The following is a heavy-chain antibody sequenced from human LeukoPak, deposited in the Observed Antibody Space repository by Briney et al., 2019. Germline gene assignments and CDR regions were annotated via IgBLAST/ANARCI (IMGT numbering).Heavy chain of an antibody. D-gene: IGHD3-3*01. Sequence: GGSLRLSGAASGFTVSSNYMSWVRQAPGKGLEWVSVIYSGGRTYYADSVRGRFTISRDNSKNTLYLQMNSLRAEDTAVYYCARALPSHYDFWSGYNYYYYGMDVWRQGTTVTVSS. V-gene: IGHV3-53*01. CDR1: GFTVSSNY. CDR3: ARALPSHYDFWSGYNYYYYGMDV. J-gene: IGHJ6*02. CDR2: IYSGGRT.